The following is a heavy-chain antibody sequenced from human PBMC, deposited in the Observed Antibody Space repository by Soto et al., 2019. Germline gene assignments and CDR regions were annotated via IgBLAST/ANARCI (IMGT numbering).Heavy chain of an antibody. CDR1: GGSISSGGYS. J-gene: IGHJ4*02. D-gene: IGHD4-17*01. Sequence: SETLSLTCAVSGGSISSGGYSWSWIRQPPGKGLEWIGYIYHSGSTYYNPSLKSRVTISVDRSKNQFSLKLSSVTAADTAVYYCARSGTTVTHYFDYWGQGTLVTVSS. CDR2: IYHSGST. V-gene: IGHV4-30-2*01. CDR3: ARSGTTVTHYFDY.